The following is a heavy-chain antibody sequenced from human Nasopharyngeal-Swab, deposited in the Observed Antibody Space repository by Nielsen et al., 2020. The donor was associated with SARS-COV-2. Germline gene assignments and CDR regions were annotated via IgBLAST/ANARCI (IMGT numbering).Heavy chain of an antibody. V-gene: IGHV3-15*01. CDR1: GFTFSNAW. CDR3: TTLYSNYAFYYYYMDA. CDR2: IKSKTDGGTT. Sequence: GESLKISCAASGFTFSNAWMSWVRQAPGKGLEWVGRIKSKTDGGTTDYAAPVKGRFTISRDDSKNTLYLQMNSLKTEDTAVYYCTTLYSNYAFYYYYMDAWGKGTTVTVSS. J-gene: IGHJ6*03. D-gene: IGHD4-11*01.